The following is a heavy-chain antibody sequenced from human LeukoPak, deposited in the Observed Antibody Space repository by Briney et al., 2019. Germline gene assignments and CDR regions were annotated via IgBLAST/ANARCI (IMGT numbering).Heavy chain of an antibody. D-gene: IGHD3-9*01. Sequence: ASVKVSCKASGGTFSSYAISWVRQAPGQGLEWMGWINTNTGNPTYAQGFTGRFVFSLDTSVSTAYLQISSLKAEDTAVYYCARVGYYDILTGYRNLYYYGMDVWGQGTTVTVSS. J-gene: IGHJ6*02. CDR2: INTNTGNP. CDR1: GGTFSSYA. V-gene: IGHV7-4-1*02. CDR3: ARVGYYDILTGYRNLYYYGMDV.